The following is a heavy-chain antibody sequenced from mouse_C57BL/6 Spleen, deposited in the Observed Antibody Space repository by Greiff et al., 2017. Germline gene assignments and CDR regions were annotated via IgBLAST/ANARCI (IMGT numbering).Heavy chain of an antibody. CDR1: GYTFTSYW. Sequence: QVQLQQPGAELVKPGASVKLSCKASGYTFTSYWMHWVKQRPGQGLEWIGMIHPTSGSTNYNEKFKSKATLTVDKSSSTAYMQLSRLTSEDSAVYYSARWLHSNPDDWGQGTTLTVSS. CDR3: ARWLHSNPDD. D-gene: IGHD2-5*01. CDR2: IHPTSGST. V-gene: IGHV1-64*01. J-gene: IGHJ2*01.